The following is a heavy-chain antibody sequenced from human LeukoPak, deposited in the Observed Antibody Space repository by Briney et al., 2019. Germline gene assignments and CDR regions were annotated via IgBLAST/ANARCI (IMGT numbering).Heavy chain of an antibody. CDR2: IYYSGST. V-gene: IGHV4-31*03. Sequence: KSSETLSLTCTVSGGSISSGGYYWSWIRQHPGKGLAWIGYIYYSGSTYYNPSLKSRVTISVDTSKNQFSLKLSSVTAADTAVYYCARGFYDSSGYYLGLLDYWGQGTLVTVSS. CDR3: ARGFYDSSGYYLGLLDY. CDR1: GGSISSGGYY. D-gene: IGHD3-22*01. J-gene: IGHJ4*02.